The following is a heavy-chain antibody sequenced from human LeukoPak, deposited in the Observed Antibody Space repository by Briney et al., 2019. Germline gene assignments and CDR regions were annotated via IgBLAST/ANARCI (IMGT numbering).Heavy chain of an antibody. Sequence: ASVKVSCKASGYTFTSYYMHWVRQAPGQGLEWMGIINPSGGGTSYAQKFQGRVTMTRDTSTSTVYMELSSLRSEDTAVYYCAREVNPSVYSSPFYSYWGQGTLVTVSS. D-gene: IGHD6-6*01. V-gene: IGHV1-46*01. J-gene: IGHJ4*02. CDR1: GYTFTSYY. CDR3: AREVNPSVYSSPFYSY. CDR2: INPSGGGT.